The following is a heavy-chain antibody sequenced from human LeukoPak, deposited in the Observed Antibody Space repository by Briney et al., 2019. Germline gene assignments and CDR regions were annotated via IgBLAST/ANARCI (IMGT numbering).Heavy chain of an antibody. J-gene: IGHJ5*02. CDR2: INPNSGDT. CDR3: ARAIGDYGWFDP. V-gene: IGHV1-2*02. D-gene: IGHD4-17*01. Sequence: ASVKVSCKASGYTFIGYYMTWVRQAPGQELECMGWINPNSGDTKYAQKFQGRVTMTRDRSINTIYMELTGLTSDDTAVYYCARAIGDYGWFDPWGQGTLVTVSS. CDR1: GYTFIGYY.